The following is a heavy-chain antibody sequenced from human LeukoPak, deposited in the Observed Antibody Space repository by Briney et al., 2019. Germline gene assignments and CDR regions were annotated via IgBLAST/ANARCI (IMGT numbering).Heavy chain of an antibody. CDR3: ARAPEYYYDSSGYYPYFGY. D-gene: IGHD3-22*01. CDR1: GYSFTSHW. J-gene: IGHJ4*02. CDR2: IDPSDSYT. V-gene: IGHV5-10-1*01. Sequence: GESLKISCKGSGYSFTSHWISWVRQTPGKGLEWMGRIDPSDSYTIYSPSFRGHVTISADKSISTAYLQWSSLKASDIAMYYCARAPEYYYDSSGYYPYFGYWGQGTLVTVSS.